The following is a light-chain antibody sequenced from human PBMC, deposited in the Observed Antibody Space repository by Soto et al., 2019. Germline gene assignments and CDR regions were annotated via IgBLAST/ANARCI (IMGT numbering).Light chain of an antibody. J-gene: IGKJ2*01. CDR1: QSVRNSY. CDR3: QQYGSSPST. CDR2: GAS. Sequence: EILLTQSPGTLSLSPGERATLSCRASQSVRNSYLAWYQQKPGQAPRLLIYGASGGATGIPDRFSGSGSGTDFTLTISRLEPEDFAVYYCQQYGSSPSTFGQGTKLEI. V-gene: IGKV3-20*01.